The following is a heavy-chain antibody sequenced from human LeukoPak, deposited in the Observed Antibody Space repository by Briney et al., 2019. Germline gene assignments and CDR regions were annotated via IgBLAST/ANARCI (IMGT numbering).Heavy chain of an antibody. CDR1: GGSISSSSYY. Sequence: PSETLSLTCTVSGGSISSSSYYWSWIRQPLGKGLEWIGYIYYSGSTNYNPSLKSRVTISVDTSKNQFSLKLSSVTAADTAVYYCARLTSNWFDPWGQGTLVTVSS. CDR2: IYYSGST. CDR3: ARLTSNWFDP. D-gene: IGHD1-1*01. V-gene: IGHV4-61*05. J-gene: IGHJ5*02.